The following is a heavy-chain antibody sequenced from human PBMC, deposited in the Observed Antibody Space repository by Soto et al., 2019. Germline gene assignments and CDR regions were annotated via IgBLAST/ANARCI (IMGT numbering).Heavy chain of an antibody. V-gene: IGHV3-30-3*01. J-gene: IGHJ3*02. CDR2: IPNTENKK. D-gene: IGHD6-13*01. CDR3: ARTAGGRVRGAFDI. CDR1: GFTFSSYG. Sequence: QVHMEESGGGVVQPGTSLRLSCVASGFTFSSYGMHWVRQAPGKGLEWVAVIPNTENKKYYADSVKGRFTIPRDNSQNTLFLQMDSLMSEDTAMYYCARTAGGRVRGAFDIWGQGTMVTVS.